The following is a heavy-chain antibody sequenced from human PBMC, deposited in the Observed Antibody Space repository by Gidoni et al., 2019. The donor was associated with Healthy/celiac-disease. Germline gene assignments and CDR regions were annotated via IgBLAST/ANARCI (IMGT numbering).Heavy chain of an antibody. V-gene: IGHV1-69*04. Sequence: QVQLVQSGAEVKKPGSSVKVSCKASGGTFSSYAISWVRQAPGQGLEWMGRIIPIFGIANYAQKFQGRVTITADKSTSTAYMELSSLRSEDTAVYYCARVDSPEWYFDLWGRGTLVTVSS. D-gene: IGHD2-2*03. CDR1: GGTFSSYA. CDR3: ARVDSPEWYFDL. J-gene: IGHJ2*01. CDR2: IIPIFGIA.